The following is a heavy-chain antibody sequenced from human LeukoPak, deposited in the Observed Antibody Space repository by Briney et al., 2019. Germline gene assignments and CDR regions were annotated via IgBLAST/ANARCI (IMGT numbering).Heavy chain of an antibody. J-gene: IGHJ5*02. D-gene: IGHD6-19*01. CDR3: ARTQYSSGWYNWFDP. Sequence: GGSLRLSCAASGFTISSYAMSWVRQAPGKGLEWVSAISGSGGITYYADSVKGRFTISRDNSKNTLYLQMNSLRAEDTAVYYCARTQYSSGWYNWFDPWSQGTLVTVSS. CDR1: GFTISSYA. CDR2: ISGSGGIT. V-gene: IGHV3-23*01.